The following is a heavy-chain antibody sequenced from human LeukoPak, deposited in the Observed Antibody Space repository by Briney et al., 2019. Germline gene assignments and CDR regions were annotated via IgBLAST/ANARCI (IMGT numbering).Heavy chain of an antibody. V-gene: IGHV3-74*01. CDR2: INLDGSST. CDR3: ARGPRGGVLDY. Sequence: GGSLRLSCAASGFTFSTYWMHWVRQAPGKGLVWVSLINLDGSSTSYADSVKGRFTISRDNAKNTLYLQMNSLRAEDTAVYYCARGPRGGVLDYWGQGTLVTVSS. CDR1: GFTFSTYW. J-gene: IGHJ4*02. D-gene: IGHD2-8*01.